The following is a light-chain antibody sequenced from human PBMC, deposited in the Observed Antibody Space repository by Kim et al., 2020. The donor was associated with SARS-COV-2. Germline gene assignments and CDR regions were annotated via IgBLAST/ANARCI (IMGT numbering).Light chain of an antibody. Sequence: ASVKLTCTLSSGHSSYAIAWHQQQPEKGPRYLMKVNSDGRHSKGDGIPDRFSGSSSGAERYLTISSLQSEDEADYYCQTWATGIRVFGGGTQLTVL. V-gene: IGLV4-69*01. CDR1: SGHSSYA. CDR3: QTWATGIRV. J-gene: IGLJ3*02. CDR2: VNSDGRH.